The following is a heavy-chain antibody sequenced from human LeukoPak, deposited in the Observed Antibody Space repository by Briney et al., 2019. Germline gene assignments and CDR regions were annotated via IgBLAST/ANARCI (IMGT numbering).Heavy chain of an antibody. Sequence: SETLSLTCTVSGGSISSYYWSWIRQPPGKGLEWIGYIYYSGSTNYNPSLKSRVTISVDTSKNQFSLKLSSVTAADTAVYYCAREQQLGISFDYWRQGTLVTVSS. D-gene: IGHD6-13*01. V-gene: IGHV4-59*01. CDR3: AREQQLGISFDY. CDR2: IYYSGST. CDR1: GGSISSYY. J-gene: IGHJ4*02.